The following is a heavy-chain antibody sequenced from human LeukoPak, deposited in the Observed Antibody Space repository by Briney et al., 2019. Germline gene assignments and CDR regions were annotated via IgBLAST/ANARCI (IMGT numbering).Heavy chain of an antibody. D-gene: IGHD4-11*01. CDR1: GGSISSGGYY. CDR2: IHSSGST. CDR3: ARSPRTTVTTFDY. J-gene: IGHJ4*02. Sequence: SETLSLTCTVSGGSISSGGYYWSWIRQPPGKGLEWIGYIHSSGSTNCSPSLKSRVTMSIDTSKSQFSLRVNSVTAADTAVYYCARSPRTTVTTFDYWGRGTLVTVSS. V-gene: IGHV4-61*08.